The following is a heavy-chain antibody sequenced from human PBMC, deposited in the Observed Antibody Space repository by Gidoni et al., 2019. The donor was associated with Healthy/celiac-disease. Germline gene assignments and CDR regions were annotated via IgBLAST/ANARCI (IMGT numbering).Heavy chain of an antibody. CDR3: ASVVAERLFDY. D-gene: IGHD2-21*01. V-gene: IGHV4-34*01. CDR1: GGSFSGYY. CDR2: INHSGST. Sequence: QVQLQQWGAGLLKPSETLSLTCAVYGGSFSGYYWSWIRQPPGKGLEWIGEINHSGSTNYNPSLKSRVTISVDTSKNQFSLKLSSVTAADTAVYYCASVVAERLFDYWGQGTLVTVSS. J-gene: IGHJ4*02.